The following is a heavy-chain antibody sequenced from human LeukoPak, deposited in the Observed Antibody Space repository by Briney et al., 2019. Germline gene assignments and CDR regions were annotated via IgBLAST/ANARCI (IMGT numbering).Heavy chain of an antibody. CDR3: ARDGDGDHVSDY. J-gene: IGHJ4*02. Sequence: GGSLRLSCAASGFTFSSYSMNWVRQAPGKGLEWVSSISSSSSYIYYADSVKGRFTISRDNAKNSLYLQMNSLRAEDTAVYYCARDGDGDHVSDYWGQGTLVTVSS. V-gene: IGHV3-21*01. D-gene: IGHD4-17*01. CDR1: GFTFSSYS. CDR2: ISSSSSYI.